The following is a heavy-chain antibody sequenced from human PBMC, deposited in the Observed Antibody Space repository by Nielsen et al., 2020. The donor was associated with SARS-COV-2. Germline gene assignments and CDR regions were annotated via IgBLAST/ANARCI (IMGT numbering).Heavy chain of an antibody. D-gene: IGHD5-24*01. CDR3: ARGLFQGDGYTDY. J-gene: IGHJ4*02. Sequence: SETLSLICSVHGGSFTDYYWSWIRQPPGRGLEWIGEINLGGGTNYNPSLKSRVTISVDTSKNQFSLKLSSVTAADTAVYYCARGLFQGDGYTDYWGQGTLVTVSS. V-gene: IGHV4-34*01. CDR1: GGSFTDYY. CDR2: INLGGGT.